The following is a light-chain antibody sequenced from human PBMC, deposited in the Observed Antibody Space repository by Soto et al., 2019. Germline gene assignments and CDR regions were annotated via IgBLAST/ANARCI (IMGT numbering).Light chain of an antibody. CDR2: EVN. Sequence: QSALTQPASVSGSPGQSITISCTGTSSDVGGYNYVSWYQHHPGKAPKLMIYEVNNRPSGLSNRFSGSKSGSTASLTISGLQPEDEADSYCSSFTSSSTLVFGGGTKVTVL. J-gene: IGLJ2*01. CDR1: SSDVGGYNY. V-gene: IGLV2-14*01. CDR3: SSFTSSSTLV.